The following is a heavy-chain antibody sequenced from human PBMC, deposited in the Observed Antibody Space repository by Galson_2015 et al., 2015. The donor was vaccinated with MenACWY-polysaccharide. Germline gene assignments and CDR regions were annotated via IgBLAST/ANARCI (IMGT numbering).Heavy chain of an antibody. V-gene: IGHV3-23*01. Sequence: SLRLSCAASGFTFNNFAMSWVRQAPGKGLEWVSAISGNGDNTYYADSVGGRFTIFRDTSRNTLYPQMRSLRADDTALYYCARAGIRNVVPTARFSPAPDYWGQGTLVTVSS. CDR3: ARAGIRNVVPTARFSPAPDY. D-gene: IGHD3-3*01. J-gene: IGHJ4*02. CDR2: ISGNGDNT. CDR1: GFTFNNFA.